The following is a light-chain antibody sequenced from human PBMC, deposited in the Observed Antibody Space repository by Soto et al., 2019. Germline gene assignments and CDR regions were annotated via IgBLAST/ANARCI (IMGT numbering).Light chain of an antibody. CDR2: DAS. V-gene: IGKV1-5*01. CDR1: QSLSGW. CDR3: QQYHTYSYT. Sequence: DIQMTQSPSTVSASVGDRVTITCRASQSLSGWLAWYQQKPGKAPKLLISDASDLESEVPSRFSGSGSGTEFTLTISSLQPDDFATYYCQQYHTYSYTFGQGTKLESK. J-gene: IGKJ2*01.